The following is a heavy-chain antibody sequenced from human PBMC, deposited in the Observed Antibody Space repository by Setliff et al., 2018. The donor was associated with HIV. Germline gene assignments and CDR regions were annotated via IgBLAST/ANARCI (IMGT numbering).Heavy chain of an antibody. J-gene: IGHJ4*02. CDR2: ILYDGSNK. CDR1: GFSFSSYT. D-gene: IGHD6-13*01. CDR3: ARDAQGYGSSAILYYFDY. V-gene: IGHV3-30*04. Sequence: GGSLRLSCEASGFSFSSYTMNWVRQAPGKGLEWVAVILYDGSNKYYADSVKGRFTISRDNSKNTLYLQMNSLRAEDTAVYYCARDAQGYGSSAILYYFDYWGQGTLVTVSS.